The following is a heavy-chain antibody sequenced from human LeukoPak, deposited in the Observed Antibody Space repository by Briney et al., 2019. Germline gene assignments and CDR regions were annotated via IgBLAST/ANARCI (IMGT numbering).Heavy chain of an antibody. V-gene: IGHV3-53*01. CDR3: AREATEGLWPAPTYYYMDV. CDR2: IYSGGST. D-gene: IGHD2-2*01. J-gene: IGHJ6*03. Sequence: PGGSLRLSCAASGFTVSSNYMSWVRQAPGKGLEWVSVIYSGGSTYYADSVKGRFTISRDNSKNTLYLQMNSLRAEDTAVYYCAREATEGLWPAPTYYYMDVWGKGTTVTVSS. CDR1: GFTVSSNY.